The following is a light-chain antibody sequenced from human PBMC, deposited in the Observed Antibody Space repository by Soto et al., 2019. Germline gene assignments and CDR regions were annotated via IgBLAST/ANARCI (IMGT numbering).Light chain of an antibody. Sequence: QSALTQPASVSGSPGQSITISCTGTSSDVGGYNYVSWYQQHPGKAPKVMIYDVSDRPSGVSNRFSGSKSGNTASQTISGLQAEDEADYYCSSYTSSSSYVFGTGTKVTVL. J-gene: IGLJ1*01. CDR3: SSYTSSSSYV. CDR2: DVS. V-gene: IGLV2-14*01. CDR1: SSDVGGYNY.